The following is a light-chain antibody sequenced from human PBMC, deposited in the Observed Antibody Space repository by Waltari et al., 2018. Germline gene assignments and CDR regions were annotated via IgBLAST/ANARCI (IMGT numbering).Light chain of an antibody. CDR1: QTVLYSSNNKNF. CDR2: WAS. Sequence: DIVMTQSPDSLAVSLGERATINCKSSQTVLYSSNNKNFLAWYQQKAGQPPKLLINWASTREFGVPDRFSGSGSGTDFTLTISSLQADDVAVYYCQQYYRTPPTFGQGTKLEIK. V-gene: IGKV4-1*01. CDR3: QQYYRTPPT. J-gene: IGKJ2*01.